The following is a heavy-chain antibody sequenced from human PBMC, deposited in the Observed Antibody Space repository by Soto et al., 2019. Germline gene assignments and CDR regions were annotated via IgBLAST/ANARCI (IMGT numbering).Heavy chain of an antibody. D-gene: IGHD3-10*01. CDR2: ISYDGSNK. V-gene: IGHV3-30-3*01. CDR1: GLTFSSYA. J-gene: IGHJ3*02. Sequence: QVQLVESGGGVVQPGRSLRLSCAASGLTFSSYAMHWVRQAPGKGLEWVAVISYDGSNKYYADSVKGRFTISRDNSKNTLYLQMNSLRAEDTAVYYCASDYGEPDAFDIWGQGTMVTVSS. CDR3: ASDYGEPDAFDI.